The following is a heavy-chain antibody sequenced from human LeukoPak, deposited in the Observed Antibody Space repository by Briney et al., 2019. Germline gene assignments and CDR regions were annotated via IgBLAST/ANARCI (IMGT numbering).Heavy chain of an antibody. J-gene: IGHJ4*02. V-gene: IGHV3-23*01. Sequence: GGSLRLSCAASGFTFSSYAMSWVRQAPGKGLEWVSGISGSGGSTYYADSVKGRFTISRDNSKNTVYVQMNSLRAEATAVYYCANRPYSSSWFFDYWGQGTLVTVSS. CDR3: ANRPYSSSWFFDY. CDR1: GFTFSSYA. D-gene: IGHD6-13*01. CDR2: ISGSGGST.